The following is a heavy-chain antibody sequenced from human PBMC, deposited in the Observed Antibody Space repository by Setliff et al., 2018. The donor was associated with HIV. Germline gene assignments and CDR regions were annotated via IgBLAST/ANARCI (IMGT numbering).Heavy chain of an antibody. CDR1: GYSISNGYY. D-gene: IGHD3-10*01. J-gene: IGHJ4*02. V-gene: IGHV4-38-2*01. CDR2: IYHSGST. CDR3: AARNSGNPTRHFDY. Sequence: TSETLSLTCALSGYSISNGYYWGWIRQHSGKGLEWIGSIYHSGSTFYNPSLRSRVTISVDTSQDQFPLRLTSVTAADTAVYYCAARNSGNPTRHFDYWGQGTLVTVSS.